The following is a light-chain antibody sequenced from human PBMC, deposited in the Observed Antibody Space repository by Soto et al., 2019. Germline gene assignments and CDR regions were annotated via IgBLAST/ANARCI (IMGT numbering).Light chain of an antibody. Sequence: QSVLTQHPSASGSPGQSVTLSCTGTSSDVGAYDYVSWFQQHPVKAPKLIIYQVTKRPSRVPDRFSGSKSGNTASLTVSGLQAEDEADYFCSSYVVSYNWVFGGGTKLTVL. J-gene: IGLJ3*02. CDR3: SSYVVSYNWV. V-gene: IGLV2-8*01. CDR1: SSDVGAYDY. CDR2: QVT.